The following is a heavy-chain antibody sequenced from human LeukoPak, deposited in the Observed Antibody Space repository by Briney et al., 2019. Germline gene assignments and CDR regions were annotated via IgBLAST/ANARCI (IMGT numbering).Heavy chain of an antibody. D-gene: IGHD3-22*01. CDR1: GFTFDDFA. Sequence: GGSLRLSCAASGFTFDDFAMHWLRQAPGKGLEWVSLIRWDGGSTYYADSVKSRFTISRDNSKNSLYLQMNSLRAEDTALYFCAKGRGLIGGAFDIWGQGTMVTVSS. J-gene: IGHJ3*02. V-gene: IGHV3-43D*03. CDR3: AKGRGLIGGAFDI. CDR2: IRWDGGST.